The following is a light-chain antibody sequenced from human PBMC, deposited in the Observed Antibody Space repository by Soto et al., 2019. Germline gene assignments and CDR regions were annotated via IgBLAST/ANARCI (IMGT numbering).Light chain of an antibody. CDR3: QQYDTYWT. J-gene: IGKJ1*01. Sequence: DSQITQSPSTLSATVGDSVTITCRASQSISSWLAWYQQKPGKAPKVLIYDASSLERGVPSRFSGSGSGTEFTLTISSLQPDDFATYYCQQYDTYWTFGQGTKVDI. CDR2: DAS. CDR1: QSISSW. V-gene: IGKV1-5*01.